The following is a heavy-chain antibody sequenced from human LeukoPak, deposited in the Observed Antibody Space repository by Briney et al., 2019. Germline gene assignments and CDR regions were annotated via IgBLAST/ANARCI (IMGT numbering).Heavy chain of an antibody. CDR1: GFTFSSYW. CDR2: IRSTSNTI. Sequence: GGSLRLSCAASGFTFSSYWMSWVRQAPGKGLEWVSYIRSTSNTIYYADSVKGRFTISRDNAKNSLYLQMNSLRAEDTAVYYCARVVSSSWYVGGNWFDPWGQGTLVTVSS. J-gene: IGHJ5*02. D-gene: IGHD6-13*01. V-gene: IGHV3-48*04. CDR3: ARVVSSSWYVGGNWFDP.